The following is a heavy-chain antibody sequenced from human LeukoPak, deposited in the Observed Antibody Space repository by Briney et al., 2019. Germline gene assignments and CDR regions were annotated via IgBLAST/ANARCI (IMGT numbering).Heavy chain of an antibody. D-gene: IGHD3-3*01. J-gene: IGHJ6*02. CDR3: ARDRRDTISGVVIVNYYYYYGMDV. CDR1: GYTFTSYA. Sequence: ASVKVSCKASGYTFTSYAMNWVRQAPGQGLEWMGWINTNTGNPTYAQGFTGRFVFSLDTSVSTAYLQISSLKAEDTAVYYCARDRRDTISGVVIVNYYYYYGMDVWGQGTTVTVSS. CDR2: INTNTGNP. V-gene: IGHV7-4-1*02.